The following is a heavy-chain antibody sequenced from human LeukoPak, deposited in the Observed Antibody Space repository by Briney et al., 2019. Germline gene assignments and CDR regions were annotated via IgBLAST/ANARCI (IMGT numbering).Heavy chain of an antibody. CDR2: IIPIFGTA. V-gene: IGHV1-69*13. D-gene: IGHD3-9*01. CDR3: ARVPDYDILTGYYNNWFDP. CDR1: GGTFSSYA. Sequence: SVKVSCKASGGTFSSYAISWVRQAPGQGLEWMGGIIPIFGTANYAQKFQGRVTITADESTSTAYMELSSLRSEDTAVYYCARVPDYDILTGYYNNWFDPWGQGTLVTVSS. J-gene: IGHJ5*02.